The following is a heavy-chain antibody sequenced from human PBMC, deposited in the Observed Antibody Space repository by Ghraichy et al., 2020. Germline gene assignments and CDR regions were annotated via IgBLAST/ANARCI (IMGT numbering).Heavy chain of an antibody. V-gene: IGHV3-7*01. D-gene: IGHD2-15*01. CDR2: IKQDGSEK. J-gene: IGHJ3*02. Sequence: GGSLRLSCAASGFTFSSYWMSWVRQAPGKGLEWVANIKQDGSEKYYVDSVKGRFTISRDNAKNSLYLQMNSLRAEDTAVYYCAREVAYCSGGSCRAKVYAFDIWGQGTMVTVSS. CDR1: GFTFSSYW. CDR3: AREVAYCSGGSCRAKVYAFDI.